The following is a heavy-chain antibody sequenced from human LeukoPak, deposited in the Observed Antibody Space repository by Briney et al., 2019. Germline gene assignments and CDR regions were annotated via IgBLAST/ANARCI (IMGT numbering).Heavy chain of an antibody. CDR3: ARDPYSGSYGADYYYYMDV. J-gene: IGHJ6*03. Sequence: GGSLRLSCTVSGFTVSSNSMSWVRQAPGKGLEWVSFIYSGGNTHYSDSVKGRFTISRDNAKSSLYLQMNSLRAEDTAVYYCARDPYSGSYGADYYYYMDVWGKGTTVTVSS. V-gene: IGHV3-53*01. D-gene: IGHD1-26*01. CDR2: IYSGGNT. CDR1: GFTVSSNS.